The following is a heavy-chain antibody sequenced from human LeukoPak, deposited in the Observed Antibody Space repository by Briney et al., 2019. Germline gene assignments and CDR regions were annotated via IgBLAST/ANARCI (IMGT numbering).Heavy chain of an antibody. CDR2: IRYDGSNK. J-gene: IGHJ4*02. Sequence: GGSLRLSCAASGFTFSSYGMHWVRQAPGKGLEWVAFIRYDGSNKYYADSVKGRFTISGDNSKNTLYLQMNSLRAEDTALYYCAKEVGYDSSGYDDFWGQGTLVAVSS. V-gene: IGHV3-30*02. CDR1: GFTFSSYG. CDR3: AKEVGYDSSGYDDF. D-gene: IGHD3-22*01.